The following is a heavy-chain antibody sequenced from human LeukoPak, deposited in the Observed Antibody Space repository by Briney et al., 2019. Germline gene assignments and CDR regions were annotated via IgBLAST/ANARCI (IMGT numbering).Heavy chain of an antibody. J-gene: IGHJ4*02. D-gene: IGHD3-3*01. CDR1: GGSISSGGYY. CDR3: AREDDDFWSGYLGY. CDR2: IYYSGST. V-gene: IGHV4-31*03. Sequence: SETLSLTCTVSGGSISSGGYYWSWIRQHPGKGLEWIGYIYYSGSTYYNPSLKSRVTISVDTSKNQFSLKLSSVTAADTAVYYCAREDDDFWSGYLGYWGQGNPGHRLL.